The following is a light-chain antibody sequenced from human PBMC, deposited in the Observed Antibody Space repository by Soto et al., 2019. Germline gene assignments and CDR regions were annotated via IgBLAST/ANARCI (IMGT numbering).Light chain of an antibody. Sequence: VLTRSPATLSLSPWERVTLSFRASQSISRYLFWYQQKPGQAPRLLINDASNRATGIPARFSGSGSGTDFTLTISSLEPEDFAVYYCQQRSEWPLTFGGGTKVAIK. V-gene: IGKV3-11*01. J-gene: IGKJ4*01. CDR2: DAS. CDR3: QQRSEWPLT. CDR1: QSISRY.